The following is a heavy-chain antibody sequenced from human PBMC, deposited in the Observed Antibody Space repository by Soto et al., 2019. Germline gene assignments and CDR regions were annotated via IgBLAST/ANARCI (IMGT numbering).Heavy chain of an antibody. J-gene: IGHJ4*02. D-gene: IGHD3-16*01. Sequence: QVHLVQSGAEVKKPGASVKVSCTASGYTFTNFGISWVRQAPGQGLEWMGWISAYNGNTNYAQKFQGRVTMTTDTSPGTGFMGLRGLRSYDTAGDYCAGGGTPIDYWGQGTLVTVSS. V-gene: IGHV1-18*01. CDR2: ISAYNGNT. CDR3: AGGGTPIDY. CDR1: GYTFTNFG.